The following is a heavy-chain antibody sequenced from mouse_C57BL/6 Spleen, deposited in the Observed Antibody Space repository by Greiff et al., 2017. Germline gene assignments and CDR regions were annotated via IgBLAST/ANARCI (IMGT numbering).Heavy chain of an antibody. V-gene: IGHV1-50*01. Sequence: QVQLKQPGAELVKPGASVKLSCKASGYTFTSYWMQWVKQRPGQGLEWIGEIDPSDSYTNYNQKFKGKATLTVDRSSSTSYMQLSSLTSEDSAVYYCARPSGSSYRWFAYWGQGTLVTVSA. J-gene: IGHJ3*01. D-gene: IGHD1-1*01. CDR1: GYTFTSYW. CDR3: ARPSGSSYRWFAY. CDR2: IDPSDSYT.